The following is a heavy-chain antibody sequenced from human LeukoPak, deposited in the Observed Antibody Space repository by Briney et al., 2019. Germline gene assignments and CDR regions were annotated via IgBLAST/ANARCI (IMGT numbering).Heavy chain of an antibody. J-gene: IGHJ4*02. V-gene: IGHV4-61*02. Sequence: PSETLSLTCSVSGGSFSSGSYYWSWLRQPAGRGLEWIGRIYTSGSTNYNPSLKSRVTISVDTSKNQFSLKLSSVTAADTAVYYCARSASLLRGYSYDTASFDYWGQGTLVTVSS. CDR2: IYTSGST. D-gene: IGHD5-18*01. CDR1: GGSFSSGSYY. CDR3: ARSASLLRGYSYDTASFDY.